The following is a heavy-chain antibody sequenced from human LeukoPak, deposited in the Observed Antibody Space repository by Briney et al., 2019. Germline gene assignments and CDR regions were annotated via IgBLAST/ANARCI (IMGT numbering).Heavy chain of an antibody. D-gene: IGHD2-2*01. Sequence: GGSLRLSCAASGFTFSSYGLSWVRQAPGKGLEWVSAISASGGSTYYADSVKGRFTISRDNSKNPLYLQMNSLRAEDTAVYYCAKDVPAAMHFDYWGQGTLVTVSS. V-gene: IGHV3-23*01. CDR1: GFTFSSYG. J-gene: IGHJ4*02. CDR2: ISASGGST. CDR3: AKDVPAAMHFDY.